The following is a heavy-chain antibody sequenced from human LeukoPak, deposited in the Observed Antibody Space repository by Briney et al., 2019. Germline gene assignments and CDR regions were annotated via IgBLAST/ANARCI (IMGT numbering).Heavy chain of an antibody. CDR1: GFTFGSYA. V-gene: IGHV3-23*01. Sequence: GGSLRLSSAASGFTFGSYAKYWVRPAPGKGLEWGSGIFGSGGRRNYTDAVKGRFTISRDNYKNTVYLQMNSLRAEDTAVYYCAKTTTGYSSGRFPGGPVDYWGQGTLVTVSS. D-gene: IGHD6-19*01. J-gene: IGHJ4*02. CDR2: IFGSGGRR. CDR3: AKTTTGYSSGRFPGGPVDY.